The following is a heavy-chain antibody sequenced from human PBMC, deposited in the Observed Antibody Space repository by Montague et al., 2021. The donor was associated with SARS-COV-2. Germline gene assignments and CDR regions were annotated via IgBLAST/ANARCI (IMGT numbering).Heavy chain of an antibody. CDR3: AGSYPYYGMDV. CDR1: GFTFSSYG. D-gene: IGHD3-16*02. V-gene: IGHV3-33*01. J-gene: IGHJ6*02. Sequence: SLRLSCAASGFTFSSYGMHWDRQAPGKGLEWVAVIWYDGSNKYYADSVKGRFTISRDNSKNTLYLQMNSLRAEDTAVYYCAGSYPYYGMDVWGQGTTVTVSS. CDR2: IWYDGSNK.